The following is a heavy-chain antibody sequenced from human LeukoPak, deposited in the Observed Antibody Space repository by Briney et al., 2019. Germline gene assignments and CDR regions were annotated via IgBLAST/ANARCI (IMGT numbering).Heavy chain of an antibody. CDR2: IIPIFGTA. V-gene: IGHV1-69*05. Sequence: SVKVSCKASGGTFSSYAISWVRQAPGQGLEWMGGIIPIFGTANYAQKFQGRVTITTAESTSTAYMELSSLRSEDTAVYYCARDGWSGYYYMDVWGKGTTVTVSS. CDR3: ARDGWSGYYYMDV. J-gene: IGHJ6*03. D-gene: IGHD3-3*01. CDR1: GGTFSSYA.